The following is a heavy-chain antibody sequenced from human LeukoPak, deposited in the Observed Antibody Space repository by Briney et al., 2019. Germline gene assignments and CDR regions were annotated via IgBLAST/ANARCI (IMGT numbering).Heavy chain of an antibody. CDR2: INPNSGGT. V-gene: IGHV1-2*02. CDR1: GYTFTGYY. J-gene: IGHJ4*02. CDR3: ARDRYYYDSSGYLFDY. Sequence: ASVKVSCKASGYTFTGYYMHWVRQAPGQGLEWMGWINPNSGGTNYAQKFQGRVTMTRDTSISTAYMELSRPRSDDTAVYYCARDRYYYDSSGYLFDYWGQGTLVTVSS. D-gene: IGHD3-22*01.